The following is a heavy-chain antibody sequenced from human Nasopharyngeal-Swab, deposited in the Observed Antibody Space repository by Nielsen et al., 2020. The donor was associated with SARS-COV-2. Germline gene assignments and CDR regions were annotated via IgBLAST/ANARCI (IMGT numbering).Heavy chain of an antibody. V-gene: IGHV3-74*01. CDR3: TRDIGGKYGY. CDR1: GYTFSSYW. D-gene: IGHD4-23*01. CDR2: INIDGSVT. J-gene: IGHJ4*02. Sequence: GESLKISCAASGYTFSSYWMHWVRQAPGKGLVWVSRINIDGSVTDYADSVKGRFTISRENARNTLYLQMNSLRGEDTAVYYCTRDIGGKYGYWGQGNLVTVSS.